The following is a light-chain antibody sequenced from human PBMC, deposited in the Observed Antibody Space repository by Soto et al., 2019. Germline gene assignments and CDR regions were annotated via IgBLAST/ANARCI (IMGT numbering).Light chain of an antibody. J-gene: IGKJ4*01. CDR3: QQYNNWPLA. V-gene: IGKV3D-15*01. Sequence: EIVMTQSPATLSVSPGERATLSCRASQSVSSNLAWYQQKPGQAPRLLIDGASSRATGVPDRFSGSGSGTDFTLTISRLEPEDFAVYYCQQYNNWPLAFGGGTKVDIK. CDR2: GAS. CDR1: QSVSSN.